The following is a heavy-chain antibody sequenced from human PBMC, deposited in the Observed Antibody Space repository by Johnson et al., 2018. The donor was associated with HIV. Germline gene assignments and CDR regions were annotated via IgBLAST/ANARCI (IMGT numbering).Heavy chain of an antibody. CDR1: GFTFSNHH. Sequence: LVQPGGSLRLSCAASGFTFSNHHMTWVRQAPGKGLEWVANINRDGSDKYYVDSVKGRFTISRDNAQDSLYLQMNSLRVDDTAVYYCGRESTGAGTAFDIWGQGTMVTVSS. CDR2: INRDGSDK. J-gene: IGHJ3*02. D-gene: IGHD2-8*02. V-gene: IGHV3-7*01. CDR3: GRESTGAGTAFDI.